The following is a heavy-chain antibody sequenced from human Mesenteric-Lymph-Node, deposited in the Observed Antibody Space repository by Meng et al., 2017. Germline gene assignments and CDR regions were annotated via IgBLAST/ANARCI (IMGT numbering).Heavy chain of an antibody. CDR1: GFSFNTYE. CDR3: TTSPRGYSYRVWP. J-gene: IGHJ5*02. V-gene: IGHV3-48*03. Sequence: GESLKISCAASGFSFNTYEMNWGRQAPGKGLEWVSYISSSGNTIYYADSVKGRFTVSRDNAKNSMYLQMNSLRAEDTAVYYCTTSPRGYSYRVWPWGQGTLVTVSS. CDR2: ISSSGNTI. D-gene: IGHD5-18*01.